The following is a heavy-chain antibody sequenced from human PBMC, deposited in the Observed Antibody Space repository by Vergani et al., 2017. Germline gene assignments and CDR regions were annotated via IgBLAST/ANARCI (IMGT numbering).Heavy chain of an antibody. V-gene: IGHV3-7*01. CDR1: GITFSSYW. J-gene: IGHJ4*02. D-gene: IGHD2-21*02. Sequence: EVHLVESGGGLVQPGGSLRLSCAASGITFSSYWMTWVRQAPGKGLAWVANIKQDGSEKYYVDSVKGRFSISRDNAKNSLYLHMNSLRAEDTAVYYCARDQVVVTGILDDWGQGALVTVSS. CDR2: IKQDGSEK. CDR3: ARDQVVVTGILDD.